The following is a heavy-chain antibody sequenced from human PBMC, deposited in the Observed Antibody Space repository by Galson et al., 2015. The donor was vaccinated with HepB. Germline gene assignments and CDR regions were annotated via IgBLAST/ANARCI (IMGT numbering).Heavy chain of an antibody. CDR3: ARVEDDILTGYYGVDY. J-gene: IGHJ4*02. CDR1: GDTYINYT. V-gene: IGHV1-69*02. D-gene: IGHD3-9*01. CDR2: IVPKIGIT. Sequence: SVKVSCKASGDTYINYTISWVRQAPGQGLEWMGRIVPKIGITNYAQKFQGRVTISADTSTDTAYMELSGLRSEDTAVYYCARVEDDILTGYYGVDYWGQGTLITVSS.